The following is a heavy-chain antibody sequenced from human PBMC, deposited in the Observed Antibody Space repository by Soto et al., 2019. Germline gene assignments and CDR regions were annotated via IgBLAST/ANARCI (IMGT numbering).Heavy chain of an antibody. V-gene: IGHV3-23*01. CDR2: ISVSGGST. CDR3: ANCITYYYGSGSSYYFDY. J-gene: IGHJ4*02. CDR1: GCNFISYA. Sequence: PWGLLRLSCTVSGCNFISYAMSWVRQAPGKGLEWVSAISVSGGSTYYADSVKGRFTTSRDNSKNTLYLQMNSLRAEDTAVYYCANCITYYYGSGSSYYFDYWGQGTQVTVSS. D-gene: IGHD3-10*01.